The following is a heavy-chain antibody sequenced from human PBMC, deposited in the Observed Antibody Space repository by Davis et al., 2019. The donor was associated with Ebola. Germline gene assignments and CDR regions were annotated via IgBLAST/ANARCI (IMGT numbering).Heavy chain of an antibody. CDR2: IYPGDSDT. CDR3: ARRSSYSSGSPLWAFDI. Sequence: GESLKISCKGSGYSFTSYWIGWVRQMPGKAPEWMGIIYPGDSDTRYSPSFQGQVTISADKSIRTAYLQWSSLKASDTAMYDCARRSSYSSGSPLWAFDIWGQGTMVTVSS. CDR1: GYSFTSYW. D-gene: IGHD6-19*01. V-gene: IGHV5-51*01. J-gene: IGHJ3*02.